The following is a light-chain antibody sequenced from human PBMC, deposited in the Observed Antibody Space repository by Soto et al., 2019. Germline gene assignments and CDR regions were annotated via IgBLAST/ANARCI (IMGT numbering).Light chain of an antibody. CDR3: SSYACSNNYD. Sequence: QSVLTQPPSASGSPGQSVTVSCTGTSSDIGVYHYVSWYQQHPGKAPKLLIYEVTKRPSGVPDRFSGSKSGNTASLTVSGLQADDEADYYCSSYACSNNYDFGNGPKVTV. CDR1: SSDIGVYHY. J-gene: IGLJ1*01. V-gene: IGLV2-8*01. CDR2: EVT.